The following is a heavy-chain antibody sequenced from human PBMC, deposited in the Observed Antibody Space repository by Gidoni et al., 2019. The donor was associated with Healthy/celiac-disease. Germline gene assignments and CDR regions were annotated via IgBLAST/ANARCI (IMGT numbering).Heavy chain of an antibody. CDR1: GFTFSSYS. J-gene: IGHJ6*02. V-gene: IGHV3-21*01. D-gene: IGHD2-15*01. CDR3: ARDSCSGGSCYYYYYGMDV. Sequence: EVQLVESGGGLVKPGGSLRLSCAASGFTFSSYSMHWVRQAPGKGLEWVSSISSSSSYIYYADSVKGRFTISRDNAKNSLYLQMNSLRAEDTAVYYCARDSCSGGSCYYYYYGMDVWGQGTTVTVSS. CDR2: ISSSSSYI.